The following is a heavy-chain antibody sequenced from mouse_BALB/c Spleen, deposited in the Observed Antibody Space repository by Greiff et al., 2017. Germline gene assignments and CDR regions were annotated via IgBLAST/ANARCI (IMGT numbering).Heavy chain of an antibody. D-gene: IGHD1-1*01. CDR2: ISSGGGST. Sequence: EVMLVESGGGLVKPGGSLKLSCAASGFAFSSYDMSWVRQTPEKRLEWVAYISSGGGSTYYPDTVKGRFTISRDNAKNTLYLQMSSLKSEDTAMYYCARLITTRDYGAMDDWGQGTSVTVSS. V-gene: IGHV5-12-1*01. J-gene: IGHJ4*01. CDR1: GFAFSSYD. CDR3: ARLITTRDYGAMDD.